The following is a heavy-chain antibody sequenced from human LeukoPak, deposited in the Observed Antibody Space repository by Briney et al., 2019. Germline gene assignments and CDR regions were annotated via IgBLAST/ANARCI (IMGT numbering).Heavy chain of an antibody. D-gene: IGHD6-19*01. Sequence: ASVKVSCKASGYTFTSYGISWVRQAPGQGLEWMGWIKGYNGDTNYAQKFQGRVTMTTDTSTSTAYMELRSLRVEDTAVYYCAKTSSGWSKDYWGQGTLVTVSS. V-gene: IGHV1-18*01. CDR2: IKGYNGDT. CDR1: GYTFTSYG. J-gene: IGHJ4*02. CDR3: AKTSSGWSKDY.